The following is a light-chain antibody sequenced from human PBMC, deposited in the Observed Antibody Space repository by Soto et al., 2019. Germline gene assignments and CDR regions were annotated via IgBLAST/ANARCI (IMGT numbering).Light chain of an antibody. CDR2: GAS. CDR3: QQSYSAPPLT. V-gene: IGKV1-39*01. CDR1: QNIDIF. Sequence: DIQMTQSPSSLAASVGDRVTITCRASQNIDIFLNWYHQKPGRAPNVLIYGASILQDGVPSRFSGSGSGTDFSLTISNLQPDDFGTYYCQQSYSAPPLTFGAGTKVDIK. J-gene: IGKJ4*01.